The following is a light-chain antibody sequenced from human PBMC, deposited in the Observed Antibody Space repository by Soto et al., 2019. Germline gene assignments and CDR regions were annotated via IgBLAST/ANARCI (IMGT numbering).Light chain of an antibody. CDR3: QQYTNWPYT. CDR2: GAS. CDR1: QSVGSN. J-gene: IGKJ2*01. Sequence: EIVMTQSPATLSVSPGERASLSCRASQSVGSNLAWYQQTAGQAPRLLIYGASTRATGIPARFSGSGSGTEFTLTISSLQSEDFGVYSWQQYTNWPYTFGQGTKLEIK. V-gene: IGKV3-15*01.